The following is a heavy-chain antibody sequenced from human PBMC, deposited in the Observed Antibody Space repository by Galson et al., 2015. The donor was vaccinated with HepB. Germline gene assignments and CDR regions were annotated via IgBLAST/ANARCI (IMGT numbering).Heavy chain of an antibody. V-gene: IGHV3-23*01. CDR3: AKGQKFNYQLPEYFQH. J-gene: IGHJ1*01. Sequence: SLRLSCAVSGFIFSTHAMSWVRPAPGKGLEWVSTISGSGSTKFYADAVKGRFTISRDNSQNTLTLEMNTLRAEDTAVYYCAKGQKFNYQLPEYFQHWGQGTLVTVSS. D-gene: IGHD2-2*01. CDR2: ISGSGSTK. CDR1: GFIFSTHA.